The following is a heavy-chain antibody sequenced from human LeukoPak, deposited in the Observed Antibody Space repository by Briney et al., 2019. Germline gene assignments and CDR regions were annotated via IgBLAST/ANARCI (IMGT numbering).Heavy chain of an antibody. CDR1: GYTFIRYG. CDR2: ISAYNGNT. Sequence: ASVTVSCKAAGYTFIRYGISWVRQAPGQGLEWMGWISAYNGNTKNVQKFQGRVTMTTDTSTSIAYMELRSLRSDDTAVYYCARGGQLLTSDFDYWGQGTLVTVSS. CDR3: ARGGQLLTSDFDY. D-gene: IGHD4-23*01. J-gene: IGHJ4*02. V-gene: IGHV1-18*01.